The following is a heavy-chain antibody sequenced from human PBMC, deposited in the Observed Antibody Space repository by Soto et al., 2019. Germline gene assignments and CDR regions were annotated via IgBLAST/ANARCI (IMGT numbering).Heavy chain of an antibody. D-gene: IGHD3-22*01. V-gene: IGHV4-34*01. CDR3: ARGRITMIVVAIRAFDI. CDR1: GGSFSGYY. J-gene: IGHJ3*02. CDR2: INHSGST. Sequence: QVQLQQWGAGLLKPSETLSLTCAVYGGSFSGYYWSWIRQPPGKGLEWIGEINHSGSTNYNPSLKRRVTISVDPSRNQFSLTLSSVTAADTAVYYCARGRITMIVVAIRAFDIWGQGTMVTVSS.